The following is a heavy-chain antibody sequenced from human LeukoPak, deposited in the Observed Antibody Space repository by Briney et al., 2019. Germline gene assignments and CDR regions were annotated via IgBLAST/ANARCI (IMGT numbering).Heavy chain of an antibody. V-gene: IGHV1-69*13. J-gene: IGHJ4*02. Sequence: ASVKVSCKASGGTFSSYAISWVRQAPGQGLEWMGRIIPIFGIANYAQKFQGRVTITVDESTSTAYMELSSLRSEDTAVYYCARGGRDYYGSGSYYHDYWGQGTLVTVSS. CDR1: GGTFSSYA. D-gene: IGHD3-10*01. CDR3: ARGGRDYYGSGSYYHDY. CDR2: IIPIFGIA.